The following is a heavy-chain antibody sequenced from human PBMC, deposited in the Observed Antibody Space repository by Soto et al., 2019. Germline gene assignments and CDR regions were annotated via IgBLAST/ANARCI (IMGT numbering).Heavy chain of an antibody. D-gene: IGHD3-22*01. CDR3: ARRYYYDGSGPYGMDV. CDR1: GFTFNSYG. CDR2: ISASGGSR. V-gene: IGHV3-23*01. Sequence: GGSLRLSCTVSGFTFNSYGMSWVRQAPGKGLEWVSAISASGGSRYYADSVKGRFTISRDNSKNTLFLQMNSLSAEDTAVYYCARRYYYDGSGPYGMDVWGQGTTVTVSS. J-gene: IGHJ6*02.